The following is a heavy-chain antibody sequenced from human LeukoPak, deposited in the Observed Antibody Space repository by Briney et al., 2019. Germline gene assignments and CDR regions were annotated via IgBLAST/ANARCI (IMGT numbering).Heavy chain of an antibody. D-gene: IGHD6-13*01. CDR1: GGSFSGYY. Sequence: SETLSLTCAVSGGSFSGYYWSWIRQPPGKGLEWIGEINHSGSTNYNPSLKSRVTISVDTSKNQFSLKLSSVTAADTAVYYCARRLIIAAAGFDYWGQGTLVTVSS. V-gene: IGHV4-34*01. J-gene: IGHJ4*02. CDR2: INHSGST. CDR3: ARRLIIAAAGFDY.